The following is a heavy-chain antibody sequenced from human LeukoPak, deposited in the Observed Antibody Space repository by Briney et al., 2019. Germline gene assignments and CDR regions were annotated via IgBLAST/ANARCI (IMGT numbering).Heavy chain of an antibody. CDR1: GGSISSGGYY. CDR3: ARERSGYGQDY. J-gene: IGHJ4*02. CDR2: IYYSGST. V-gene: IGHV4-31*03. D-gene: IGHD3-22*01. Sequence: PSETLSLTCTVSGGSISSGGYYWSWIRQHPGKGLEWIGYIYYSGSTYYNPSLKSRVTISVDTSKNQFSLKLSSVTAADTAVYYCARERSGYGQDYWGQGTLVTVSS.